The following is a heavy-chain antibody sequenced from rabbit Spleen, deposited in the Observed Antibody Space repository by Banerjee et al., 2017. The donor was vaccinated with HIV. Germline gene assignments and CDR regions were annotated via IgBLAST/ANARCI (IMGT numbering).Heavy chain of an antibody. CDR1: GFSFSNANW. V-gene: IGHV1S45*01. D-gene: IGHD4-2*01. Sequence: QEQVVESGGGLVKPGASLTLTCTASGFSFSNANWMCWVRQAPGKGLEWIGYIDLVFGSTYYAIWVNGRFTISSHNAQNTVFLQMTSLTAADTATYFCARERYSGVIVYGPNLWGPGTLVTVS. CDR3: ARERYSGVIVYGPNL. CDR2: IDLVFGST. J-gene: IGHJ4*01.